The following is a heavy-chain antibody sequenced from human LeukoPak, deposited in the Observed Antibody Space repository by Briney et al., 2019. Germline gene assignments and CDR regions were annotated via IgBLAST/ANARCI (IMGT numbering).Heavy chain of an antibody. CDR2: IYYSGST. V-gene: IGHV4-30-4*08. Sequence: SETLSLTCTVSGGSISNGDYYWSWIRQPPGKGLEWIGYIYYSGSTYYNPSLKSRVTISVDTSKNQFSLKLSSVTAADTAVYYCATSLDMVIFDSWGLGTLVTVSS. CDR1: GGSISNGDYY. D-gene: IGHD3-10*01. CDR3: ATSLDMVIFDS. J-gene: IGHJ4*02.